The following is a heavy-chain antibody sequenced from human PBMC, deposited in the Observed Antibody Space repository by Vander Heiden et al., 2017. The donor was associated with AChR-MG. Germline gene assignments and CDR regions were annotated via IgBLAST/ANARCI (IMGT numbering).Heavy chain of an antibody. J-gene: IGHJ2*01. D-gene: IGHD3-22*01. Sequence: EVQLLESGGGLVQPGGSLRLSCAASGFTFRNYAMSWVRQAPGKGLEWVSAISGNGGTTYYADSVKGRFTISRDNSKNTLYLQVNTLGAEDTAVYYCAKGPHTSGFWYFDLWGRGTLATVSS. V-gene: IGHV3-23*01. CDR3: AKGPHTSGFWYFDL. CDR1: GFTFRNYA. CDR2: ISGNGGTT.